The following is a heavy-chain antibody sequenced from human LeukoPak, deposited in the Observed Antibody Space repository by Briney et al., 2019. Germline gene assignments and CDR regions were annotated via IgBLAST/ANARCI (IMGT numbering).Heavy chain of an antibody. D-gene: IGHD1-26*01. CDR3: AREARGSGRDFDY. V-gene: IGHV3-11*01. CDR2: IGTRSNPI. Sequence: GGSLRLSCAASGFSFSDFYMSWIRQAPGMGLEGISYIGTRSNPIYYADSVKGRFTISRDDAKNSLYLQMNSLRDEDTAVYFCAREARGSGRDFDYWGQGILVTVSS. J-gene: IGHJ4*02. CDR1: GFSFSDFY.